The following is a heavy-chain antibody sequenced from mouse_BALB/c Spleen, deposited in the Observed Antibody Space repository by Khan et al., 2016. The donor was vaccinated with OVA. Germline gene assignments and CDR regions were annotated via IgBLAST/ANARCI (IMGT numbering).Heavy chain of an antibody. CDR2: INPSNGKT. Sequence: VQLKESGPDLVTTAASVKISCKASGYSFTTYYIHWVHLSPGKGLEWIGLINPSNGKTNYNQNFKGKAILTVDNSSSTASIDLVSLTSEDTAVYFCARWYDFVAYWGQGTLVTVSA. J-gene: IGHJ3*01. CDR3: ARWYDFVAY. CDR1: GYSFTTYY. V-gene: IGHV1-43*01. D-gene: IGHD2-14*01.